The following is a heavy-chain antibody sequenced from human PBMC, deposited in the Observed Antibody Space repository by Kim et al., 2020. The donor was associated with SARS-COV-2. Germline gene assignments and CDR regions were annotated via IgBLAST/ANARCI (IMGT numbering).Heavy chain of an antibody. CDR2: ISYDGSNK. CDR1: GFTFSSYA. CDR3: ASPRSLYYYDRTFDY. Sequence: GGSLRLSCAASGFTFSSYAMHWVRQAPGKGLEWVAVISYDGSNKYYADFVKGRFTISRDNSKNTLYLQMNSLRAEDTAVYYCASPRSLYYYDRTFDYWG. V-gene: IGHV3-30*04. D-gene: IGHD3-22*01. J-gene: IGHJ4*01.